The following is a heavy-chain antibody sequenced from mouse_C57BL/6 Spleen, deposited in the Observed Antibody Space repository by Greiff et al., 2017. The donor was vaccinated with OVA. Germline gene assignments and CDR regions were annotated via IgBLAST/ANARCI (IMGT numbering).Heavy chain of an antibody. CDR3: ARGRQLRPNFSDY. J-gene: IGHJ2*01. V-gene: IGHV1-54*01. CDR2: INPGSGGT. Sequence: QVQLKESGAELVRPGTSVKVSCKASGYAFTNYLIEWVKQRPGQGLEWIGVINPGSGGTNYNEKFKGKATLTADKSSSTAYMQLSSLTSEDSAVYFCARGRQLRPNFSDYWGQGTTLTVSS. D-gene: IGHD3-2*02. CDR1: GYAFTNYL.